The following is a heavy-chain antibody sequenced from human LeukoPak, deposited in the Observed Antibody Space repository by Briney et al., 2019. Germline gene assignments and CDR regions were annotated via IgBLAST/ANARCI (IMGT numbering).Heavy chain of an antibody. J-gene: IGHJ4*02. V-gene: IGHV3-23*01. CDR3: AKDLQGGATF. CDR2: ISDSGGST. D-gene: IGHD1-26*01. CDR1: GLTFRNYA. Sequence: GGSLRLSCAASGLTFRNYAMSWVRQAPGKGLEWVSAISDSGGSTYYADSVKGRFTISRHNSKNTLYLQMNSLRAEDTAVYYCAKDLQGGATFWGQGTLVTVSS.